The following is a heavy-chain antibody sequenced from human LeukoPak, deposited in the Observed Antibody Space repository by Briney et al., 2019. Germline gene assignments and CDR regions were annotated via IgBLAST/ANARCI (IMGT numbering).Heavy chain of an antibody. CDR3: AKVGYSNFPTYFDY. V-gene: IGHV3-64*04. CDR2: ISSNGGST. CDR1: GFTFSSYA. D-gene: IGHD4-11*01. Sequence: PGGSLRLSCSASGFTFSSYAMHWVRQAPGKGLEYVSAISSNGGSTYYADSVKGRFTISRDNSKNTLYLQMNSLRAEDTAVYYCAKVGYSNFPTYFDYWGQGTLVTVSS. J-gene: IGHJ4*02.